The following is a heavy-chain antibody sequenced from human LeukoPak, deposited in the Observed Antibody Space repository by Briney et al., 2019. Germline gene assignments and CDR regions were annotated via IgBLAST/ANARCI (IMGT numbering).Heavy chain of an antibody. Sequence: ASVKVSCKASGYTFTNYAISWVRQAPGQGLEGMGWISVYSDDTKSAQNLQARITLTKDTSTSTAYMELRSLRSDDTAVYYCAREADSSGYFFRPDYWGQGTLVTVSS. CDR1: GYTFTNYA. V-gene: IGHV1-18*01. CDR2: ISVYSDDT. CDR3: AREADSSGYFFRPDY. J-gene: IGHJ4*02. D-gene: IGHD3-22*01.